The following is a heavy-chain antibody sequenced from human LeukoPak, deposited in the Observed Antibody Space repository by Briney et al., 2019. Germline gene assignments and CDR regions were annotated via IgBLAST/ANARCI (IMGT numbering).Heavy chain of an antibody. V-gene: IGHV4-61*02. CDR2: IYTSGST. CDR3: ARGPGGYCSSTSCHPWWFDP. CDR1: GGSISSGSYY. Sequence: PSETLSLTCTVSGGSISSGSYYWSWIRQPAGKGLEWIGRIYTSGSTNYNLSLKSRVTISVDTSKNQFSLKLSSVTAADTAVYYCARGPGGYCSSTSCHPWWFDPWGQGTLVTVSS. D-gene: IGHD2-2*01. J-gene: IGHJ5*02.